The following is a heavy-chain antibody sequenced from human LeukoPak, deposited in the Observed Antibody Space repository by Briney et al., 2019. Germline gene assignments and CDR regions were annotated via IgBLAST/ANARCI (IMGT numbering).Heavy chain of an antibody. Sequence: PGGSLRLSCAASGFTFSSYAMSWVRQAPGKGLEWVSAISGRGGSTYYADSVKGRFTISRDNSKNTLYLQMNSLRAEDTAVYYCAKDFWDQTYYDILTGYYRGGHFDYWGQGTLVTVSS. CDR3: AKDFWDQTYYDILTGYYRGGHFDY. CDR2: ISGRGGST. D-gene: IGHD3-9*01. CDR1: GFTFSSYA. V-gene: IGHV3-23*01. J-gene: IGHJ4*02.